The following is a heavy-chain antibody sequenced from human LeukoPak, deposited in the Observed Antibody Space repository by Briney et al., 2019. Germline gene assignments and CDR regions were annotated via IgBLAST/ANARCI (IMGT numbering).Heavy chain of an antibody. CDR1: GFTLSSHS. CDR2: ISSSSSYF. CDR3: ARGAYNYGYIFDY. Sequence: GGSLRLSCAASGFTLSSHSMNWVRQAPGKGLEWVSSISSSSSYFYYADSVKGRFTISRDNAKNSLYLQMNSLRAEDTTVYYCARGAYNYGYIFDYWGQGTLVTVSS. J-gene: IGHJ4*02. D-gene: IGHD5-18*01. V-gene: IGHV3-21*01.